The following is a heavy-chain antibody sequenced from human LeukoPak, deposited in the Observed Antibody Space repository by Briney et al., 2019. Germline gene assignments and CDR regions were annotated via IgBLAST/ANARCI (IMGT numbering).Heavy chain of an antibody. CDR1: GYDFLQYY. CDR3: ARSRPVISLPTQFYFDS. D-gene: IGHD2-21*01. Sequence: ASVKVSCKASGYDFLQYYIHWVRQAPGQGLEWMGIINPGGGRTTYAQKFQGRATMTRDTSTDTLYMELSSLKSEDTATYYCARSRPVISLPTQFYFDSWGQGTLITVSS. CDR2: INPGGGRT. V-gene: IGHV1-46*01. J-gene: IGHJ4*02.